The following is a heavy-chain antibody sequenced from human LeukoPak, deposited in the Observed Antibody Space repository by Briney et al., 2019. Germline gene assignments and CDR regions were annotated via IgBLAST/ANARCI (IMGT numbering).Heavy chain of an antibody. Sequence: RSQTLSLTCALSGDSVSSNSAGWSWIRQSPSRGPEWLGRTYYRSKWYNDYAVSVKGRITINPDTSKNQFSLQLNSVTPEDTAVYYCAKGGGSLDYWGRGTLVTVSS. CDR1: GDSVSSNSAG. CDR2: TYYRSKWYN. V-gene: IGHV6-1*01. D-gene: IGHD1-26*01. J-gene: IGHJ4*02. CDR3: AKGGGSLDY.